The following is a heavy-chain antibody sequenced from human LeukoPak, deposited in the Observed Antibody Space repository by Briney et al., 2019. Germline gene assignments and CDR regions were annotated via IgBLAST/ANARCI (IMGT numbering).Heavy chain of an antibody. Sequence: GGSLRLSCAASGFTFSDYALNWVRQGPGEGLEWVSTISGNGDRAYYADSLKGRFTISRDKSKNTLYLQMNSLRVEDTAVYYCARDGFGDYGDWYFDLWGRGTLVTVSS. CDR2: ISGNGDRA. J-gene: IGHJ2*01. D-gene: IGHD4-17*01. CDR3: ARDGFGDYGDWYFDL. V-gene: IGHV3-23*01. CDR1: GFTFSDYA.